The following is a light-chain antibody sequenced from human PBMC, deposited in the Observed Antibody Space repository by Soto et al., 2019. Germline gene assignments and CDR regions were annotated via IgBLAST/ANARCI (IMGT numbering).Light chain of an antibody. CDR3: SSYTSSSTPYV. J-gene: IGLJ1*01. V-gene: IGLV2-14*01. CDR2: EVS. Sequence: QSVLTQPASVSGSPGQSITISCTGTSSDVGGYNYVSWYQQHPGKAPKLMIYEVSNRPSGVSNSFSGSKSGNTASLTISGLQAEDEADYYCSSYTSSSTPYVFGTGTKVTVL. CDR1: SSDVGGYNY.